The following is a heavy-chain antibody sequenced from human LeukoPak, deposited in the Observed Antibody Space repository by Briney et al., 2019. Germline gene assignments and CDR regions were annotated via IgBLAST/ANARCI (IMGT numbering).Heavy chain of an antibody. Sequence: RGSLRLSCAASGFTFSSYAMNWVRQAPGKGLEWVSAISGGGLSTYYADSVKGRSTISRDNSKNTLYLQMNSLRAEDTAVYYCAKVPWIDYYYGMDVWGQGTTVTVAS. J-gene: IGHJ6*02. CDR1: GFTFSSYA. D-gene: IGHD2-2*03. CDR3: AKVPWIDYYYGMDV. V-gene: IGHV3-23*01. CDR2: ISGGGLST.